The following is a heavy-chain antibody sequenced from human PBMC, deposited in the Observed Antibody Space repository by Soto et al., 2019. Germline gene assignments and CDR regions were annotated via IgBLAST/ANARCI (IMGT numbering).Heavy chain of an antibody. CDR3: VTTKGYIDPFDL. CDR2: ISGSGDRT. D-gene: IGHD5-12*01. CDR1: GFIFSNYG. Sequence: EAQLLESGGGLVQPGGSLRLSCAASGFIFSNYGMSWVRQAPGKGLEWVSSISGSGDRTHNADYVRGRLTIPSDASRDSLNLLLHSLRAEDTAMYWYVTTKGYIDPFDLWGQGTLVTGSS. J-gene: IGHJ4*02. V-gene: IGHV3-23*01.